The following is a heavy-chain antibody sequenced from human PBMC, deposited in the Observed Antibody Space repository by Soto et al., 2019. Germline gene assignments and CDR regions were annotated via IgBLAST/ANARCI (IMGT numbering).Heavy chain of an antibody. CDR1: GFPFSSYA. Sequence: HPGGSLRLSCTASGFPFSSYAMHWVRQAPGKGLEWVAVIWYDGSDEYYAATVKGRFAISRDISKNTLYLQMSSLGAEDTALYCCAKDREGYCGSGGSFDIWAHGTMVTV. J-gene: IGHJ3*02. CDR2: IWYDGSDE. D-gene: IGHD2-21*01. V-gene: IGHV3-30*02. CDR3: AKDREGYCGSGGSFDI.